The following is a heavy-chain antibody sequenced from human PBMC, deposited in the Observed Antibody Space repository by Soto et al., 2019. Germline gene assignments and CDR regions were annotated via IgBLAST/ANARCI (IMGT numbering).Heavy chain of an antibody. D-gene: IGHD3-10*01. Sequence: QITLKESGPTLVKPTQTLTLTCSFSGFSLSTTGVGVGWIRQSPGKALEWLAIIYWDNDKRYSPSLKSRVTIPKDTSKNQVVLTVTNMDPVDTGTYYCARSLWFGELHWGQGALVTVSS. CDR3: ARSLWFGELH. CDR2: IYWDNDK. J-gene: IGHJ4*02. CDR1: GFSLSTTGVG. V-gene: IGHV2-5*02.